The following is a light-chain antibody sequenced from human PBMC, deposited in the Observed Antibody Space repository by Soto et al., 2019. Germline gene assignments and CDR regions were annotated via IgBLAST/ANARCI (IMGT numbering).Light chain of an antibody. Sequence: EIVLTQSPATLSLSPGERATLSCRASQSVSSSLAWYQQKPGQAPRLLIYDASNRATGIPARFSGSGSGTDFPLTIRSLGPEDFAVYYCQQRTFGQGTRLEIK. CDR1: QSVSSS. CDR3: QQRT. V-gene: IGKV3-11*01. J-gene: IGKJ5*01. CDR2: DAS.